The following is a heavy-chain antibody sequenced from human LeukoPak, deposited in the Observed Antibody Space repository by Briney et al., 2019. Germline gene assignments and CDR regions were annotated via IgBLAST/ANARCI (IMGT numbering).Heavy chain of an antibody. V-gene: IGHV1-69*04. D-gene: IGHD1-26*01. CDR1: GGTFSSYA. CDR3: ARLVGATGFDP. J-gene: IGHJ5*02. CDR2: IIPILGIA. Sequence: SVKVSCKASGGTFSSYAISWVRQAPGQGLEWMGRIIPILGIANYAQKFQGRVTITADKSTSTAYMELSSLRSEDTAVYYCARLVGATGFDPWGQGTLVTVSS.